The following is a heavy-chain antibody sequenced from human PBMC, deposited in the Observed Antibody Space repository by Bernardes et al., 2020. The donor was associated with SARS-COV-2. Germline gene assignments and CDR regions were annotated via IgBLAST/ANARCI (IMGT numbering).Heavy chain of an antibody. V-gene: IGHV2-5*02. CDR2: IFWDDEK. Sequence: SGPTLVKPTETLTLTCTCSGFSLSTRAVGVGWVRQTPGKTLEWLAVIFWDDEKYLSHRHRLTITKDTSKNQVVLTMFNVDPVDTGTYYCVHRRGDGYSDSWGQGTLVTVSS. J-gene: IGHJ4*02. CDR3: VHRRGDGYSDS. D-gene: IGHD2-8*01. CDR1: GFSLSTRAVG.